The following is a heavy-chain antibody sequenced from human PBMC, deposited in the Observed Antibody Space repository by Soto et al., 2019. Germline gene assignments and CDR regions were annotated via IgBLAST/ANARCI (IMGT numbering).Heavy chain of an antibody. CDR1: GFTFDDYA. CDR3: AKDMAQLYYYGMDV. CDR2: ISWNSGSI. J-gene: IGHJ6*02. Sequence: GGSLRLSCAASGFTFDDYAMHWVRQAPGKGLEWVSGISWNSGSIGYADSVKGRFTISRDNAKNSLYLQMNSLRAEDTALYYCAKDMAQLYYYGMDVWGQGTTVTVSS. V-gene: IGHV3-9*01.